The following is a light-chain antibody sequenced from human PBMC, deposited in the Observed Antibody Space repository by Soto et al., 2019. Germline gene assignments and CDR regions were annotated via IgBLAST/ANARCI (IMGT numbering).Light chain of an antibody. V-gene: IGKV4-1*01. CDR1: QSVLYSSHNKNY. J-gene: IGKJ1*01. CDR2: WAS. CDR3: QQYYRPWT. Sequence: DIVMTQSPDSLAVSLGERATINCKSSQSVLYSSHNKNYLAWYQQKPGQPPKLLIYWASTRESGVPDRFSGSGSGTDFTRNISSLPAADVAVYYGQQYYRPWTFGQGTKVEIK.